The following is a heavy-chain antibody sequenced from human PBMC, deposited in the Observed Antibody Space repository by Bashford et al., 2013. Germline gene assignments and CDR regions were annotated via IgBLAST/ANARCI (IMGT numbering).Heavy chain of an antibody. CDR1: GFTFSSYA. Sequence: GGSLRLSCAASGFTFSSYAMSWVRQAPGKGLEWVSAISGSGGSTYYADSVKGRFTISRDNSKNTLYLQMNSLRAEDTAVYYCAKGASWYSSGWDHEGVDYFDYWGQGTLVTVSS. CDR2: ISGSGGST. J-gene: IGHJ4*02. CDR3: AKGASWYSSGWDHEGVDYFDY. V-gene: IGHV3-23*01. D-gene: IGHD6-19*01.